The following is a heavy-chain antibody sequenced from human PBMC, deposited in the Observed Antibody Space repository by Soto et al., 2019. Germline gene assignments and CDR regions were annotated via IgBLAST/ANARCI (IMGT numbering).Heavy chain of an antibody. J-gene: IGHJ6*02. CDR3: ARDREVLDPDHCGLDV. D-gene: IGHD2-8*01. CDR2: IYYSGST. CDR1: GGSLSSGDYY. Sequence: SETLSLTCTVSGGSLSSGDYYWSWIRQPPRKGLEWIGYIYYSGSTYYNPSLKSRGTISVDTSKNQFSLKLSSVTAAATAAYYCARDREVLDPDHCGLDVWGPGTTVSVSS. V-gene: IGHV4-30-4*01.